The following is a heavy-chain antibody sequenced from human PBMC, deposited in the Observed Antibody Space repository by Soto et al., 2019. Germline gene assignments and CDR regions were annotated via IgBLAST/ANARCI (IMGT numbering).Heavy chain of an antibody. CDR3: ARQALKCCGGDCYLFPYFDL. Sequence: EVQLVESGGGLVQPGGSLKLSCAASGFTFSGSAMHWVRQASGKGLEWVGRIRSKANNYATVYAASVKGRFTISRDDSKSTAHLQMNSRNPGDAAVYFCARQALKCCGGDCYLFPYFDLWGRGTLVTVSS. D-gene: IGHD2-21*02. CDR2: IRSKANNYAT. V-gene: IGHV3-73*02. J-gene: IGHJ2*01. CDR1: GFTFSGSA.